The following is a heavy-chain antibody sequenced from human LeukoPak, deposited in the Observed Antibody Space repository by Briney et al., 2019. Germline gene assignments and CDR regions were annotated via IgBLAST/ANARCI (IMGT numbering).Heavy chain of an antibody. J-gene: IGHJ4*02. CDR3: AREPRPLEPHFDY. CDR2: ISAYDGNT. Sequence: ASVTVSFKASGYTFTSYGISWVRQAPGQGLEWMGWISAYDGNTNYAQKLQGRVTMTTDTSTSTAYMELRSLRSDDTAVYYYAREPRPLEPHFDYWGQGTLVTVSS. D-gene: IGHD1-1*01. CDR1: GYTFTSYG. V-gene: IGHV1-18*01.